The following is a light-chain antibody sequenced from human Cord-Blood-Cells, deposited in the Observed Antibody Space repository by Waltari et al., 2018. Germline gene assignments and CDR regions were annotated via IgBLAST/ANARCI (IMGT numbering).Light chain of an antibody. J-gene: IGLJ2*01. Sequence: QSALTQPGSVSGSPGQPSTISCTGTTSDVGSYIPFSWYKQHPGKAPKLMIYEGSKRPSGVSNRFSGSKSGNTASLTISGLQAEDEADYYCCSYAGSSTYVVFGGGTKLTVL. V-gene: IGLV2-23*01. CDR2: EGS. CDR3: CSYAGSSTYVV. CDR1: TSDVGSYIP.